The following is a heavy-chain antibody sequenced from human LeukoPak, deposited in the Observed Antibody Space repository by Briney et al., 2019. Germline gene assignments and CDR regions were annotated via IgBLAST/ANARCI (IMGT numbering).Heavy chain of an antibody. CDR1: GCSISSGDYY. J-gene: IGHJ1*01. CDR2: IYYSAST. D-gene: IGHD6-6*01. CDR3: ARGGAARLHFQN. V-gene: IGHV4-61*08. Sequence: SETLSLTCTVSGCSISSGDYYWSWLRQPPGKGLEWIGYIYYSASTNYNPSLQSRVTISVDTSKNQFSLNLNSVTAVDTAVYYCARGGAARLHFQNWGQGTLVTVSS.